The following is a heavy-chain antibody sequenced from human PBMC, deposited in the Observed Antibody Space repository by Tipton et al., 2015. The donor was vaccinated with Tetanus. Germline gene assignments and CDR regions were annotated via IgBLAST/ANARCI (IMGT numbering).Heavy chain of an antibody. D-gene: IGHD3-22*01. CDR2: ISGSGGST. Sequence: SLRLSCAASGFTFSSYAMSWVRQAPGKGLEWVSAISGSGGSTYYADSVKGRFTISRDNSKNTLYLQMNSLRAEDTAVYYCAKVGGRVVVIPNAFDHWGQGTMVTVS. CDR3: AKVGGRVVVIPNAFDH. CDR1: GFTFSSYA. J-gene: IGHJ3*01. V-gene: IGHV3-23*01.